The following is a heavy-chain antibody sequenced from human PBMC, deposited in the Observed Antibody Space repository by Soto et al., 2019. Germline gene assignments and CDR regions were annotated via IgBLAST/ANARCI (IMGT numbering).Heavy chain of an antibody. J-gene: IGHJ5*02. V-gene: IGHV4-31*03. CDR1: GGSISSDGYY. Sequence: QVHLQESGPGLVKPSQTLSLTCTVSGGSISSDGYYWSWIRQHPGTGLEWLGYIHYTGNTYYNPSLKSRVTMPVDTSKNLFSLNLSSATAADTAVFYCARVTCSGGSCLNSWFDPWGQGTLVTVSS. CDR3: ARVTCSGGSCLNSWFDP. D-gene: IGHD2-15*01. CDR2: IHYTGNT.